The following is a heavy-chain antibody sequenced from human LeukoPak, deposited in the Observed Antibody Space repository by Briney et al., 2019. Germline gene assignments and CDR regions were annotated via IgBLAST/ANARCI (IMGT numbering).Heavy chain of an antibody. J-gene: IGHJ4*02. V-gene: IGHV3-33*01. Sequence: PGRSLRLSCAASGFTFSSYGIHWVRQAPGKGLEWVAVIWYDGSNKYYADSVKGRFTISRDNSKNTLYLQMNSLRAEDTAVYYCAGTNDYGGNSVDYWGQGTLVTVSS. CDR1: GFTFSSYG. CDR2: IWYDGSNK. D-gene: IGHD4-23*01. CDR3: AGTNDYGGNSVDY.